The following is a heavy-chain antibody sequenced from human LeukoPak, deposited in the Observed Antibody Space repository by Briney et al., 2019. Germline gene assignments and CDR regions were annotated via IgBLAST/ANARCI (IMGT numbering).Heavy chain of an antibody. Sequence: PGVTVRLSCAGSGFTFSSYNMNWVRQAPGKGLEWVSSISSSSSYIYYADSVKGRFTISRDNAKNSLFLQMNSLRAEDTAVYYCAREDHDPRDYWGQGTLVTVSS. CDR1: GFTFSSYN. V-gene: IGHV3-21*01. CDR3: AREDHDPRDY. D-gene: IGHD3-16*01. CDR2: ISSSSSYI. J-gene: IGHJ4*02.